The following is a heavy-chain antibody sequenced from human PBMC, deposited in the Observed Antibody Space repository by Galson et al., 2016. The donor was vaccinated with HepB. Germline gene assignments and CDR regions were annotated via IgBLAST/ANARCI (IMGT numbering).Heavy chain of an antibody. V-gene: IGHV3-53*01. CDR1: GLNVSSDY. J-gene: IGHJ4*02. D-gene: IGHD3-3*01. CDR3: ARDLSEWGSRFDY. Sequence: SLRLSCAASGLNVSSDYMNWVRQAPGKGLEWVSVIYAGGDTNYADSVEGRFIISRDNSKNTLYLQMDSLRAEDTAVYYCARDLSEWGSRFDYWGQGALVTVSS. CDR2: IYAGGDT.